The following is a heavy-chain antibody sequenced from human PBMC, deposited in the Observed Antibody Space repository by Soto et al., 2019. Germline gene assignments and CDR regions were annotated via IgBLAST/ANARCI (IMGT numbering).Heavy chain of an antibody. V-gene: IGHV2-5*01. J-gene: IGHJ3*01. D-gene: IGHD2-8*01. CDR1: GFSLSTRALG. CDR3: AHRHALRGSDV. CDR2: IYWNDDK. Sequence: SGPTLVKPTQTLTLTCTFSGFSLSTRALGVGWIRQPPGKALEWLALIYWNDDKRYSPSLRDRLTITKDTSKNYVVLTMTNMDPTDTATYYCAHRHALRGSDVRRQGTMVTVSS.